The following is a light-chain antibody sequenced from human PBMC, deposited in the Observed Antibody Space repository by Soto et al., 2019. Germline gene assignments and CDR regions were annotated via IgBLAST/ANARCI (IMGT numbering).Light chain of an antibody. V-gene: IGLV2-8*01. CDR1: SSDVGGYNY. Sequence: QSALTQPPSASGSPGQSVTISCTGTSSDVGGYNYVSWYQQHPGKAPKLMIYEVSKRPSGVPDRFSGSKSDNTASLTVSGLQAEDEADYYCCSYTGIYTWVFGGGTKVTVL. CDR2: EVS. J-gene: IGLJ3*02. CDR3: CSYTGIYTWV.